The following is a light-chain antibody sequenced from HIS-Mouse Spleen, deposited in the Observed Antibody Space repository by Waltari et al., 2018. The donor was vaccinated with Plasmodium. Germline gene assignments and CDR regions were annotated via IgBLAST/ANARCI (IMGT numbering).Light chain of an antibody. CDR3: QQYNNWPPYT. CDR1: QSVSSN. J-gene: IGKJ2*01. CDR2: GAS. Sequence: DIVMTPSPATLSVSPGARATLSCRASQSVSSNLAWYQQKPGQAPRLLIYGASTRATGIPARFSGSGSGTEFTLTISSMQSEDFAVYYCQQYNNWPPYTFGQGTKLEIK. V-gene: IGKV3-15*01.